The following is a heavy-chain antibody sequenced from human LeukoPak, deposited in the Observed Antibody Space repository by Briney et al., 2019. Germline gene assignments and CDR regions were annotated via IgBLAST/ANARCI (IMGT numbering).Heavy chain of an antibody. D-gene: IGHD3-10*01. CDR3: AKNHRFPYYYGMDV. CDR1: GFTFDDYA. V-gene: IGHV3-43*02. J-gene: IGHJ6*02. Sequence: PGGSLRLSCAASGFTFDDYAMHWARQAPGKGLEWVSLISGDGGSTYYADSVKGRFTISRDNSKNSLYLQMNSLRTEDTALYYCAKNHRFPYYYGMDVWGQGTTVTVSS. CDR2: ISGDGGST.